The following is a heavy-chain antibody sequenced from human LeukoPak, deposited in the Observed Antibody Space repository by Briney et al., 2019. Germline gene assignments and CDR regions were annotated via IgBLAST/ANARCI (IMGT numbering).Heavy chain of an antibody. Sequence: GGSLRLSCAASGLSFSIYWIYWVRQAPGEGLVWVSRINSDGSSTTYADSVKGRFSISRDNAMNTVYLQMNSLRPEDAAVYYCARGGVGTSRWHGRGALDYWGQGTLVTVSS. J-gene: IGHJ4*02. CDR3: ARGGVGTSRWHGRGALDY. V-gene: IGHV3-74*01. D-gene: IGHD1-7*01. CDR1: GLSFSIYW. CDR2: INSDGSST.